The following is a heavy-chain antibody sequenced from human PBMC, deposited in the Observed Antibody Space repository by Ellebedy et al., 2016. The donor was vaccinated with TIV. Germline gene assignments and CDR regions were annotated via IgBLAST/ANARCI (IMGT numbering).Heavy chain of an antibody. D-gene: IGHD6-13*01. V-gene: IGHV1-46*01. CDR1: GYTFTSYY. CDR2: IITSGGST. J-gene: IGHJ4*02. CDR3: AIESQRGTSSWSNLDY. Sequence: AASVKVSCKASGYTFTSYYIHWARQAPGQGLEWLGIIITSGGSTGYAQKFQGRGTMTRETSTSTVYMELSSLRSEDTAVYYCAIESQRGTSSWSNLDYWGQGTLVTVSS.